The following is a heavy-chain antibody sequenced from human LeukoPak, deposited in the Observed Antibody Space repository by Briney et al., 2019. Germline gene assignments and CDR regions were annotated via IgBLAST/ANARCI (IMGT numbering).Heavy chain of an antibody. CDR3: ARPDYYDSSGYYYEGDY. D-gene: IGHD3-22*01. J-gene: IGHJ4*02. Sequence: GESLKISCKGSGYSVTSYWIGWVRQMPGKGLEWMGIIYPGDSDTRYSPSFQGQVTISADKSISTAYLQWSSLKASDTAMYYCARPDYYDSSGYYYEGDYWGQGTLVTVSS. CDR2: IYPGDSDT. CDR1: GYSVTSYW. V-gene: IGHV5-51*01.